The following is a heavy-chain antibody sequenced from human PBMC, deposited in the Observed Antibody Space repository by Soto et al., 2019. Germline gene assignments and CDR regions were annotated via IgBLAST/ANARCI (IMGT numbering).Heavy chain of an antibody. Sequence: SVKVSCKASGYTFTSYGISWVRQAPGQGLEWMGGIIPIFGTANYAQKFQGRVTITADESTSTAYMELSSLRSEDTAVYYCARGSSSSWFPFDYWGQGTLVTVSS. CDR3: ARGSSSSWFPFDY. V-gene: IGHV1-69*13. D-gene: IGHD6-13*01. CDR2: IIPIFGTA. J-gene: IGHJ4*02. CDR1: GYTFTSYG.